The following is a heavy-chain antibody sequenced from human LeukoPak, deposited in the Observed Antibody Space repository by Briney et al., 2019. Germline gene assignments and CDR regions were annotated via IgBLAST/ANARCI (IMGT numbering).Heavy chain of an antibody. D-gene: IGHD3-3*01. CDR2: ISSSSSTI. Sequence: SGGSLRLSCAASGFTFSSYSMNWVRQAPGKGLEWVSYISSSSSTIYYADSVKGRFTISRDNPKNSLYLQMNSLRAEDTAVYYCARDPPPYYDFWSGYYVWGPGASSIGAHYYYMDVWGKGTTVTVSS. CDR3: ARDPPPYYDFWSGYYVWGPGASSIGAHYYYMDV. CDR1: GFTFSSYS. V-gene: IGHV3-48*04. J-gene: IGHJ6*03.